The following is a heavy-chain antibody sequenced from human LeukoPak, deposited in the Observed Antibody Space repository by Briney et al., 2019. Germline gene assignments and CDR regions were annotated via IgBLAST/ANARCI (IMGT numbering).Heavy chain of an antibody. V-gene: IGHV3-23*01. D-gene: IGHD6-19*01. Sequence: GGSLRPSCAASGFTFSSYAMSWVRQAPGKGLEWVSAISGSGGSTYYADSVRGRFTISRDNSKNTLYLQMNSLRAEDTAVYYCAFSSGWAFDYWGQGTLVTVSS. CDR2: ISGSGGST. CDR1: GFTFSSYA. CDR3: AFSSGWAFDY. J-gene: IGHJ4*02.